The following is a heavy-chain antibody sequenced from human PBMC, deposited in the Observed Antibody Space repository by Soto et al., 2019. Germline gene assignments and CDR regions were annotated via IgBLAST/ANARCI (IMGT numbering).Heavy chain of an antibody. D-gene: IGHD3-16*02. V-gene: IGHV4-39*01. Sequence: SETLSLTCTVSVGSLSSSSYYWGWIRQPPWKWLEGIVSIYYSGSTYYNSSLKSRVTISVDTSKNQFSLKLSSVTAADTAVYYCARRRMITFGGVIVGDWFEPGGQGTLVTVSS. CDR2: IYYSGST. J-gene: IGHJ5*02. CDR1: VGSLSSSSYY. CDR3: ARRRMITFGGVIVGDWFEP.